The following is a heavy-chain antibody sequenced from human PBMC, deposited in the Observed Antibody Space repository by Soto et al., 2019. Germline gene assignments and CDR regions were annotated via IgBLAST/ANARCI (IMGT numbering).Heavy chain of an antibody. CDR3: ARDVEHYYDSRPAGHFDY. CDR2: IYHSGTT. D-gene: IGHD3-22*01. Sequence: PSETLSLTCAVSGVSISSGHWWSWVRQPPGKGLEWIGEIYHSGTTNNNLSLKSRVTISVDKSKNQFSLKLTSVTAADTAVYYCARDVEHYYDSRPAGHFDYWGQGILVTVSS. J-gene: IGHJ4*02. V-gene: IGHV4-4*02. CDR1: GVSISSGHW.